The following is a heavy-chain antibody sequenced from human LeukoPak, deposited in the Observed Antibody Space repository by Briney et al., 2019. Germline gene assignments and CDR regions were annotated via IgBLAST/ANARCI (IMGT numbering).Heavy chain of an antibody. CDR2: INPNSGGT. D-gene: IGHD3-10*01. CDR1: GYTFTGYY. J-gene: IGHJ4*02. V-gene: IGHV1-2*02. CDR3: ARNHIGGSSSNEIDY. Sequence: GASLKVSCKASGYTFTGYYMHWLRQAPGQGLEWMGWINPNSGGTNYAQKFQGRVTMTRDTSISTAYMELRRLRSDDTAVYYCARNHIGGSSSNEIDYWGQGTLVTVSS.